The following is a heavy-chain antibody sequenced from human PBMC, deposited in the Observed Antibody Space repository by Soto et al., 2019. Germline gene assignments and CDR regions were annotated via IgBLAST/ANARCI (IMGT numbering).Heavy chain of an antibody. CDR2: ISSSSSTI. Sequence: GGSLRLSCAASGFTFSSYSMNWVRQAPGKGLEWVSYISSSSSTIYYADSVKGRFTISRDNAKNSLYLQMNSLRDEDTAVYYCARDTMVRGVIMSFGYWGQGTLVTVSS. J-gene: IGHJ4*02. CDR1: GFTFSSYS. V-gene: IGHV3-48*02. D-gene: IGHD3-10*01. CDR3: ARDTMVRGVIMSFGY.